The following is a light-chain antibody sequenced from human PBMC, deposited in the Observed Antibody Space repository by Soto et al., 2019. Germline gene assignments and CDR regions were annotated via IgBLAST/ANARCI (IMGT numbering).Light chain of an antibody. Sequence: EIVLTQSTGTLSLSPGGRATLSCRASQSVSSSFLAWYQQKPGQAPRLLIYGASSRATGIPDRFSGSGSGTDFTLTISRLEPEDVAVYYCQQYGSSPLTFGGGTNVEIK. CDR2: GAS. V-gene: IGKV3-20*01. CDR3: QQYGSSPLT. CDR1: QSVSSSF. J-gene: IGKJ4*01.